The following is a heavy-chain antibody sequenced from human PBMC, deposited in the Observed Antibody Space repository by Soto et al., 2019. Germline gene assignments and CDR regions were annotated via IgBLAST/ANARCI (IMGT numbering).Heavy chain of an antibody. CDR3: AKKVNSGPGSQYFDY. D-gene: IGHD3-10*01. CDR1: GFTFSSYS. CDR2: FRTGGDDGTT. J-gene: IGHJ4*02. V-gene: IGHV3-23*01. Sequence: PGGSLRLSCAASGFTFSSYSMSWVRQAPGKGLEWVSGFRTGGDDGTTYYADSVKGRFTISRDNSKNTLFLQMNSLRAEDTAIYYCAKKVNSGPGSQYFDYWGQGTLVTVSS.